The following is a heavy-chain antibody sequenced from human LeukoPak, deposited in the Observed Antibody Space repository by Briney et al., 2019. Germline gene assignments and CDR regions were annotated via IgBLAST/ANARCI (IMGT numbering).Heavy chain of an antibody. CDR2: ISAYNGNT. Sequence: ASVKVSCKASGYTFTSYGITWVRQAPGQGLEWMGWISAYNGNTNYAQKLQGRVTMTTDTSTSTVYMELRSLRSDDTAVYYCASSRMTPVTTCDYWGQGTLVTVSS. J-gene: IGHJ4*02. CDR3: ASSRMTPVTTCDY. CDR1: GYTFTSYG. V-gene: IGHV1-18*01. D-gene: IGHD4-17*01.